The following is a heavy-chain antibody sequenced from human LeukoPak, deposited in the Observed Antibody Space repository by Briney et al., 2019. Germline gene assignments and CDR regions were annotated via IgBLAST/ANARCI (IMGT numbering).Heavy chain of an antibody. V-gene: IGHV1-46*01. CDR1: GYTFTNYY. D-gene: IGHD3-10*01. Sequence: ASVKVSCKASGYTFTNYYMHWVRQAPGQGLEWMGIINPSGGSTNYAQKFQGRVTMTRDTSISTAYMELSRLRSDDTAVYYCARETTTYYYGSGSYYNMYYFDYWGQGTLVTVSS. J-gene: IGHJ4*02. CDR2: INPSGGST. CDR3: ARETTTYYYGSGSYYNMYYFDY.